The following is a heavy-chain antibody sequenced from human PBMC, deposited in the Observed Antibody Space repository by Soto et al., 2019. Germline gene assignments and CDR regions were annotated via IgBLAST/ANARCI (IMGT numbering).Heavy chain of an antibody. Sequence: GGSLRLSCAASGFTFSSYAMSWVRQAPGKGLEWVSAISGSGGSTYYADSVKGRFTISRDNSKNTLYLQMNSLRAEDTAVYYCAKTSIDSSSAAYYYYGMDVWGQGTTVTVSS. CDR1: GFTFSSYA. J-gene: IGHJ6*02. V-gene: IGHV3-23*01. CDR3: AKTSIDSSSAAYYYYGMDV. CDR2: ISGSGGST. D-gene: IGHD6-6*01.